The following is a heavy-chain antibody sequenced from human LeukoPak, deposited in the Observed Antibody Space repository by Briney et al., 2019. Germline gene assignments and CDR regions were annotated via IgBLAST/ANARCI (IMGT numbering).Heavy chain of an antibody. CDR2: INPSGGST. CDR1: GYTFTSYY. V-gene: IGHV1-46*01. CDR3: ARVGGAAAGFNWFDP. Sequence: ASVKVSCKASGYTFTSYYMHWVRQAPGQGLEWMGIINPSGGSTSYAQKFQGRVTMTRDTSTSTVYMELSSLKSEDTAVYYCARVGGAAAGFNWFDPWGQGTLSPSPQ. J-gene: IGHJ5*02. D-gene: IGHD6-13*01.